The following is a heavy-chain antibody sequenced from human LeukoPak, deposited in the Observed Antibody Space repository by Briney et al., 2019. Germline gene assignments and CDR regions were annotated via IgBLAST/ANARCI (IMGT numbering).Heavy chain of an antibody. CDR3: ARDITMVRGAHDAFDI. CDR2: INPNSGGT. Sequence: ASVKVSCKASGYTFTGYYIHWVRQAPGQGLEWMGWINPNSGGTNYAQKFQGRVTMTRDTSISTAYMELSRLRSDDTAVYYCARDITMVRGAHDAFDIWGQGTMVTVSS. V-gene: IGHV1-2*02. CDR1: GYTFTGYY. J-gene: IGHJ3*02. D-gene: IGHD3-10*01.